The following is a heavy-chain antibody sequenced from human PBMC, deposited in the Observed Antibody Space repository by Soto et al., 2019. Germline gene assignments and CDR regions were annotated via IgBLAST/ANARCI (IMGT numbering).Heavy chain of an antibody. CDR1: GYTFTSYG. J-gene: IGHJ6*03. Sequence: ASVKVSCKASGYTFTSYGISWVRQAPGQGLEWMGWISAYNGNTNYAQKLQGRVTMTTDTSTSTAYMELRSLRSDDTAVYYCARVPTGEGYYYYYMDVWGKGTTVTVSS. V-gene: IGHV1-18*01. CDR3: ARVPTGEGYYYYYMDV. D-gene: IGHD7-27*01. CDR2: ISAYNGNT.